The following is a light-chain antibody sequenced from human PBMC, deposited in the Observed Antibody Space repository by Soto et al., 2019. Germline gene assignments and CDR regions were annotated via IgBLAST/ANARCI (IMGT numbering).Light chain of an antibody. CDR3: GTWDISLSGV. V-gene: IGLV1-51*01. CDR2: DND. J-gene: IGLJ3*02. Sequence: QSVLTQPHSVSAAPGQKVTISCSGSSSNIGNNYVSWYQQVPGTAPKLLIYDNDKRPSGIPDRFSGSKSGTSATLGITGLQTGDEADYYCGTWDISLSGVFGGGTKVTVL. CDR1: SSNIGNNY.